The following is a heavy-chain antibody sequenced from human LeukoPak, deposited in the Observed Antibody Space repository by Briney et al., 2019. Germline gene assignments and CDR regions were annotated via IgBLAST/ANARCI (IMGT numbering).Heavy chain of an antibody. CDR1: GFTFSSYG. CDR3: ARAGMATISALYY. J-gene: IGHJ4*02. CDR2: IWYDGSNK. D-gene: IGHD5-24*01. Sequence: GGSLRLSCAASGFTFSSYGMHWVRQAPGKGLEWVAVIWYDGSNKYYADSVKGRFTISRDNSKNTLYLQMNSLRAEDTAVYYCARAGMATISALYYWGQGTLVTVSS. V-gene: IGHV3-33*01.